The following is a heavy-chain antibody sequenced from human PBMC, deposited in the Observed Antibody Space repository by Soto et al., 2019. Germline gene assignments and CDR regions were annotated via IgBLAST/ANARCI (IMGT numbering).Heavy chain of an antibody. V-gene: IGHV3-23*01. J-gene: IGHJ5*02. D-gene: IGHD3-3*01. CDR2: ISSSGGST. CDR1: GFTFSSYA. CDR3: AKERLSGYPTDP. Sequence: PGGSLRLSCAASGFTFSSYAMTGVRQAPGKGLEWVSGISSSGGSTNYADSVKGRFTISRDNSKNTLYLQMNSLRAEDTAVYYCAKERLSGYPTDPWGQGTLVTVSS.